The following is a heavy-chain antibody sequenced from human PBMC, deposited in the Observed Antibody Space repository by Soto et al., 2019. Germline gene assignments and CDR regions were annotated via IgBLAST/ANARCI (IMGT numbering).Heavy chain of an antibody. J-gene: IGHJ4*02. D-gene: IGHD6-13*01. CDR2: SSSSGNSM. CDR3: ARRAASGRHFDH. CDR1: GFTFSDYY. V-gene: IGHV3-11*01. Sequence: QVNLVESGGGLVKPGGSLRLSCAASGFTFSDYYMSWIRQAPGKGLEWVSYSSSSGNSMYYADSVKGRFTVSRDNAENSLYLQMNSLRAEDTAVYYCARRAASGRHFDHWGQGTLVSVSS.